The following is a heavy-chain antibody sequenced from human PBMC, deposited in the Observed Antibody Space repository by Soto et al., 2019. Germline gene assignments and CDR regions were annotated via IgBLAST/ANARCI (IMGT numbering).Heavy chain of an antibody. Sequence: SVKVSCKASGGTFSSYAISWVRQAPGQGLEWMGGIIPIFGTANYAQKFQGRVTITADESTSTAYMELSSLRSEDTAVYYCARDYWADPHAFDIWGQGTMVTVSS. CDR2: IIPIFGTA. D-gene: IGHD2-8*02. CDR3: ARDYWADPHAFDI. J-gene: IGHJ3*02. V-gene: IGHV1-69*13. CDR1: GGTFSSYA.